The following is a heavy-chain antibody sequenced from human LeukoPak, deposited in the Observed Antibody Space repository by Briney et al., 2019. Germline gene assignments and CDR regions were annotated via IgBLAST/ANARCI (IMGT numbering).Heavy chain of an antibody. CDR2: IYSGGST. CDR1: GXTVSSNY. Sequence: GGSLRLSCAASGXTVSSNYMSWVRQAPGKGLEWVSVIYSGGSTYYADSVKGRFTISRDNSKNTLYLQMNSLRAEDTAMYYCARNLLTQAGGFKGFGYWGQGTLVTVSS. CDR3: ARNLLTQAGGFKGFGY. V-gene: IGHV3-66*01. J-gene: IGHJ4*02. D-gene: IGHD3-10*01.